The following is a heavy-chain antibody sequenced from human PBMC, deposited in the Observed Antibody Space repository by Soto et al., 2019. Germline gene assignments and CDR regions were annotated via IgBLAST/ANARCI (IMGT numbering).Heavy chain of an antibody. D-gene: IGHD3-22*01. V-gene: IGHV4-59*01. CDR3: ARGGGYYDCIGYSGAHYFDY. CDR1: GGSISSSY. Sequence: PSETLSLTCTVSGGSISSSYWSWIRQPPGKGLEWIGYIYDSGSTYYNSSLKSRVTMSVDTSKNQFSLKLSSVTAADTAVYYCARGGGYYDCIGYSGAHYFDYWGLEAALTISS. J-gene: IGHJ4*02. CDR2: IYDSGST.